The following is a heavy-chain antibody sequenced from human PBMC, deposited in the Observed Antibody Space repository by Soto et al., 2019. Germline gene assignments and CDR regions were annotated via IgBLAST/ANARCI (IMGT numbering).Heavy chain of an antibody. D-gene: IGHD5-18*01. CDR1: GGTFSSYA. CDR2: IIPIFGAA. V-gene: IGHV1-69*01. J-gene: IGHJ2*01. CDR3: ATTFHVPWILNWYFDL. Sequence: QVQLVQSGAEVKKPGSSVKVSCKASGGTFSSYAISWARQAPGQGLEWMGGIIPIFGAANYAQKFQGRVTITADESTSTAYMELSSLRSEDTAVYYCATTFHVPWILNWYFDLWGRGTLVTVSS.